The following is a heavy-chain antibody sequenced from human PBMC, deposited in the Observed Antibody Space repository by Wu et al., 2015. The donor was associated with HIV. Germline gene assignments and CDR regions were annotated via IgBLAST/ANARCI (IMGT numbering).Heavy chain of an antibody. CDR2: IIPALGTV. CDR3: ASSPYDSSGYFYGGFFDY. Sequence: QVQLVQSGAEVKKPGSSVKVSCKASGGTFSTYAMNWVRQAPGQGLEWMGRIIPALGTVKYAKNFQGKVTISTDGTDESTTTAYMELSSLRSEDTAVYYCASSPYDSSGYFYGGFFDYWGQGTLVPVSS. CDR1: GGTFSTYA. D-gene: IGHD3-22*01. V-gene: IGHV1-69*05. J-gene: IGHJ4*02.